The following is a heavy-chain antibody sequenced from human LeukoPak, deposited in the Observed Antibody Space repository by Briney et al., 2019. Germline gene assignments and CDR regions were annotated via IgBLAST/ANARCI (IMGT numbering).Heavy chain of an antibody. CDR2: INHSRST. CDR3: ARVPKYFDL. Sequence: PSETLSLTCAVYSGSFSGFYWTWIRQPPGKGLEWIGQINHSRSTHYNPSLKSRVTISVDTSKNQFSLKLSSVTAADTAVYYCARVPKYFDLWGRGTLVTVSS. V-gene: IGHV4-34*01. CDR1: SGSFSGFY. J-gene: IGHJ2*01.